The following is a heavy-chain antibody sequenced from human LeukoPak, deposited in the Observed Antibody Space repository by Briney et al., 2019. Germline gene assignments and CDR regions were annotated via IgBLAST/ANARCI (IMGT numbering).Heavy chain of an antibody. Sequence: GGSLRLSCAASGFIFSDYDMTWIRQAPGKGLEWVSYISSSGVNIYYTDSVKGRFTISRDNSKNSLYLQMNSLRGEDTAVYYCARAHVSTTYALDYWGQGTLVTVSS. D-gene: IGHD2/OR15-2a*01. J-gene: IGHJ4*02. CDR3: ARAHVSTTYALDY. V-gene: IGHV3-11*04. CDR2: ISSSGVNI. CDR1: GFIFSDYD.